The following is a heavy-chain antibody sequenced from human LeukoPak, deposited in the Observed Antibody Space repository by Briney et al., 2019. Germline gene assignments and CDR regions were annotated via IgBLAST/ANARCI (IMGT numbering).Heavy chain of an antibody. CDR3: ARAPWLVTDYYYYYMDV. CDR1: GFTFSSYS. Sequence: GGSLRLSCAASGFTFSSYSMNWVRQAPGKGLEWVSSISSSSSYIYYADSVKGRFTISRDNAKNSLYLQMNSLRAEDTAVYYCARAPWLVTDYYYYYMDVWGKGTTVTVSS. V-gene: IGHV3-21*01. J-gene: IGHJ6*03. CDR2: ISSSSSYI. D-gene: IGHD6-19*01.